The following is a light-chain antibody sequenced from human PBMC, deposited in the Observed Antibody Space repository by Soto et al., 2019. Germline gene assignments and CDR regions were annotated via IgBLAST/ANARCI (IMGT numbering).Light chain of an antibody. Sequence: EIVLTQSPGTLSFSPGERSTLSCRSSQSVSSSYLAWYQQKPGQAPRLLIYGASSRATGIPDRFSGSGSGTDFTLTITRLEPEDSAVYFCQHYGYSQWTFGQGTKVDIK. J-gene: IGKJ1*01. CDR1: QSVSSSY. CDR3: QHYGYSQWT. CDR2: GAS. V-gene: IGKV3-20*01.